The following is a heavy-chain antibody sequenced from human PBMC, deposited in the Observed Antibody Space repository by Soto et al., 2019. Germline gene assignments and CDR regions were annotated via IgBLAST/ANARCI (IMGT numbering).Heavy chain of an antibody. CDR2: IIPIFGTA. CDR3: ARGPREYSSSWFPARVEYNWFDP. CDR1: GGTFSSYA. J-gene: IGHJ5*02. D-gene: IGHD6-13*01. Sequence: SVKVSCKASGGTFSSYAISWVRQAPGQGLEWMGGIIPIFGTANYAQKFQGRVTITADESTSTAYMELSSLRSEDTAVYYCARGPREYSSSWFPARVEYNWFDPWGQGTLVTVSS. V-gene: IGHV1-69*13.